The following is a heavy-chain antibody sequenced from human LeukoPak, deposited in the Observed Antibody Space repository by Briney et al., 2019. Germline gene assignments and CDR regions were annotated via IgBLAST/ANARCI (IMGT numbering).Heavy chain of an antibody. CDR1: GFTFSPYA. V-gene: IGHV3-30*04. D-gene: IGHD5-24*01. CDR2: ISDDGNTK. J-gene: IGHJ4*02. Sequence: GRSLRLSCAASGFTFSPYAMHWVRQAPGKGLEWVADISDDGNTKHFADFVMGRFTISRDNTKNTLYLQINSLRAKDTAVYYCAGYPVRRDGYNHLDYWGQGTLVTVSS. CDR3: AGYPVRRDGYNHLDY.